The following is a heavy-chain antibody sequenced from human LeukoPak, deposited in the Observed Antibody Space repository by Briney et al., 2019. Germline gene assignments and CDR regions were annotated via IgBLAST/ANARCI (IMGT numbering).Heavy chain of an antibody. Sequence: PGGSLRLSCAASGFTVSSNYMSWVRQAPGKGLEWVSAISGSGGSTYYADSVKGRFTISRDNSKNTLYLQMNSLRAEDTAVYYCAKDSAVAPYYFDYWGQGTLVTVSS. CDR3: AKDSAVAPYYFDY. J-gene: IGHJ4*02. D-gene: IGHD6-19*01. CDR2: ISGSGGST. CDR1: GFTVSSNY. V-gene: IGHV3-23*01.